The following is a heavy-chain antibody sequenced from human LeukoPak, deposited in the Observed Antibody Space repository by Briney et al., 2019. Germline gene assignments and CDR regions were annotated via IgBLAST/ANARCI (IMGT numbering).Heavy chain of an antibody. V-gene: IGHV1-46*01. J-gene: IGHJ4*02. D-gene: IGHD3-22*01. CDR1: GYTFTSDY. CDR3: ARDEKADYYDSSGYFDY. CDR2: INPSGGST. Sequence: ASVKVSCKASGYTFTSDYMHWVRQAPGQGLEWMGIINPSGGSTSYAQKFQGRVTMTRDTSTSTVYMELSSLRSEDTAVYHYARDEKADYYDSSGYFDYWGQGTLVTVSS.